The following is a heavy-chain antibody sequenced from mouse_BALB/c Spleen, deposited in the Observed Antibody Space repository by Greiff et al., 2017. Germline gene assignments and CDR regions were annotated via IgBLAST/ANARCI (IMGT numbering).Heavy chain of an antibody. Sequence: EVMLVESGGDLVKPGGSLKLSCAASGFTFSSYAMSWVRQTPEKRLEWVASISSGGSTYYPDSVKGRFTISRDNARNILYLQMSSLRSEDTAMYYCARGRGDGYDGFAYWGQGTLVTVSA. D-gene: IGHD2-2*01. CDR2: ISSGGST. CDR3: ARGRGDGYDGFAY. V-gene: IGHV5-6-5*01. J-gene: IGHJ3*01. CDR1: GFTFSSYA.